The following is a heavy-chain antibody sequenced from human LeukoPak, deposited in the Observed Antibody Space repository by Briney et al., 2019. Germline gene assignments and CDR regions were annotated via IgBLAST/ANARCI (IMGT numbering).Heavy chain of an antibody. CDR3: ARAYYGSGTYYNFDY. Sequence: SETLSLTCTVSGGSISSGGYYWSWIRQHPGKGLEWIGYIYYSGSTNYNPSLKSRVTISVDTSKSQFSLKLSSVTAADTAVYSCARAYYGSGTYYNFDYWGQGTLVTVSS. CDR1: GGSISSGGYY. D-gene: IGHD3-10*01. J-gene: IGHJ4*02. V-gene: IGHV4-61*08. CDR2: IYYSGST.